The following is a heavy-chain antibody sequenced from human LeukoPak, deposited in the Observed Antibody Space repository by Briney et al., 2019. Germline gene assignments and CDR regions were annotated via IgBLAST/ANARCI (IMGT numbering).Heavy chain of an antibody. D-gene: IGHD3-22*01. CDR3: ARVGGYYDSSGPWVYYMDV. Sequence: ASVKVSCKASGYTFTTYGISWVRQAPGQGLEWMGWISVYSGSTKYAQKLQGRVTMTTDTSTSTAYMELRSLRSDDTAVYYCARVGGYYDSSGPWVYYMDVWGKGTTVTVSS. CDR1: GYTFTTYG. CDR2: ISVYSGST. J-gene: IGHJ6*03. V-gene: IGHV1-18*01.